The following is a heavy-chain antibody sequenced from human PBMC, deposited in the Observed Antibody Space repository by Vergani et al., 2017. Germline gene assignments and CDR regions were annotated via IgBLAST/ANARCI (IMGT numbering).Heavy chain of an antibody. CDR1: GFTFSSYE. V-gene: IGHV3-48*03. CDR3: ARAVADTYYYYGMDV. Sequence: EVQLVESGGGLVQPGGSLRLSCAASGFTFSSYEMNWVRQAPGKGLEWVSYISSSGSTIYYADSVKGRFTISRDNAKNSLYLQMNSLRAEDTAVYYCARAVADTYYYYGMDVWGQGTTVTVSS. J-gene: IGHJ6*02. D-gene: IGHD6-19*01. CDR2: ISSSGSTI.